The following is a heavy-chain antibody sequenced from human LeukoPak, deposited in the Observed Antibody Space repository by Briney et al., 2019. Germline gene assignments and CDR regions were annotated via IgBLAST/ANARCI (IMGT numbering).Heavy chain of an antibody. V-gene: IGHV3-48*01. CDR1: GFTFSSYE. J-gene: IGHJ4*02. CDR2: ISRSSSTI. D-gene: IGHD3-3*01. CDR3: ARDGDTWDYDFWSGYYFDY. Sequence: PGGSLRLSCAASGFTFSSYEMNWVRQAPGKGLEWVSYISRSSSTIHYADSVKGRFTISRDNAKNSLYLQMNSLRAEDTAVYYCARDGDTWDYDFWSGYYFDYWGQGTLVTVSS.